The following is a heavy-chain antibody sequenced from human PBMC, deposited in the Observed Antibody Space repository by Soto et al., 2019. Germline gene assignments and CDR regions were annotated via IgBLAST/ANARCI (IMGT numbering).Heavy chain of an antibody. CDR2: ISYDGSNK. J-gene: IGHJ6*03. CDR1: GFTFSSYG. Sequence: GGSLRLSCAASGFTFSSYGMHWVRQAPGKGLEWVAVISYDGSNKYYADSVKGRFTISRDNSKNTPYLQMNSLRAEDTAVYYCARTFKYDFWSGTPGNPTAYYYYYMDVWGKGTTVTVSS. V-gene: IGHV3-30*03. D-gene: IGHD3-3*01. CDR3: ARTFKYDFWSGTPGNPTAYYYYYMDV.